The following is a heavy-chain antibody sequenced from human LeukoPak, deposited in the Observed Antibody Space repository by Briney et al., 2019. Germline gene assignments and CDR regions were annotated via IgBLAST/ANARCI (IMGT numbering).Heavy chain of an antibody. CDR1: GFTVSSNY. Sequence: GGSLRLSCAASGFTVSSNYMSWVRQAPGKGLEWVSVIYSGGSTYYADSVKGRFTNSRDNSKNTLYLQMNSLRAEDTAVYYCAREQWNDAFIGYWGQGTLVTVSS. CDR2: IYSGGST. D-gene: IGHD1-1*01. J-gene: IGHJ4*02. V-gene: IGHV3-66*01. CDR3: AREQWNDAFIGY.